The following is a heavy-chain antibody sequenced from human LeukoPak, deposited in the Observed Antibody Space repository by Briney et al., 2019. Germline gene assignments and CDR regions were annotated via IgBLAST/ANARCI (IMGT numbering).Heavy chain of an antibody. J-gene: IGHJ4*02. Sequence: GASVKVSCKASGYTFTSYDINWVRQAPGQGLEWMGWINPNSGGTDYAQKFQGRVTMTRDTSISTAYMELSRLRSDDTAVYYCARGLTYQDSSGYHYFDYWGQGTLVTVSP. CDR3: ARGLTYQDSSGYHYFDY. V-gene: IGHV1-2*02. D-gene: IGHD3-22*01. CDR1: GYTFTSYD. CDR2: INPNSGGT.